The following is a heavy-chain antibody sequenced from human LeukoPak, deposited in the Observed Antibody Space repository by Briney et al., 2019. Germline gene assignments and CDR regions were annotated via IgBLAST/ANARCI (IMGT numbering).Heavy chain of an antibody. V-gene: IGHV3-30*18. D-gene: IGHD3-16*01. CDR3: ANGHDGLSDAFGI. Sequence: GGSLRLSCAASGFTFSSYGMHWVRQAPGKGLEWVAVISYDGSNKYYADSVKGRFTISRDNSKNTLYLQMNSLRAEDTAVYYCANGHDGLSDAFGIWGQGTMVTVSS. CDR1: GFTFSSYG. J-gene: IGHJ3*02. CDR2: ISYDGSNK.